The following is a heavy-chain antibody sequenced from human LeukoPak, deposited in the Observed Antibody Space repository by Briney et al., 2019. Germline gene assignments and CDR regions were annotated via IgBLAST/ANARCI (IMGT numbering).Heavy chain of an antibody. CDR1: GCYIRSYY. V-gene: IGHV4-59*08. CDR3: ARHSSSWYPDY. Sequence: PSETLSLTCTVSGCYIRSYYWSWLRQPPGKGLEWIGYIHYTGSTNYNPSLKSRVTISVDTSKNQFSLQLSSVTATDTAVYFCARHSSSWYPDYWGQGTLVTVSS. CDR2: IHYTGST. J-gene: IGHJ4*02. D-gene: IGHD6-13*01.